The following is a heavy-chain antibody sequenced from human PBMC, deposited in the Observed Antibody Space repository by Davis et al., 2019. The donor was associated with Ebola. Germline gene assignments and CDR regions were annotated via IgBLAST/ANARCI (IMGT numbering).Heavy chain of an antibody. CDR1: GFTVSSNY. J-gene: IGHJ4*02. CDR2: IYSGGST. CDR3: ARDEGQGDFDY. V-gene: IGHV3-53*01. Sequence: GESLKISCAASGFTVSSNYMSWVRQAPGKGLEWVSVIYSGGSTYYADSVKGRFTISRDNSKNTLYLQMNSLRAEDTAVYYCARDEGQGDFDYWGQGTLVTVSS.